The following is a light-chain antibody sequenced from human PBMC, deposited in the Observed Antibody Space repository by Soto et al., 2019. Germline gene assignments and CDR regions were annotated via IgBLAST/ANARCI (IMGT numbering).Light chain of an antibody. Sequence: QSALTQPASVSGSPGQSITISCTGASSDVGSYNLVSWYQQHPGKAPKLIIYEGNKRPSGISNRFSGSKSGNTASLTISGLPAEDGADYYCCSYAGGPRPVLFGGGTKLTVL. CDR1: SSDVGSYNL. CDR3: CSYAGGPRPVL. CDR2: EGN. J-gene: IGLJ2*01. V-gene: IGLV2-23*01.